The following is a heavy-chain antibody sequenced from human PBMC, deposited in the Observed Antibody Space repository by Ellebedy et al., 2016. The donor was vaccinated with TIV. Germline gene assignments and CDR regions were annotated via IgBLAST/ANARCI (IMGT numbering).Heavy chain of an antibody. V-gene: IGHV1-18*01. Sequence: ASVKVSCXASGYTFSNYEITWVRQAPGQGLEWMGWISAYTGNTNYEQKFQGRVTMTTDTPTATAYMELRNLKSDDTAVYYCARVTTGTFYYWGQGTLITVSS. CDR2: ISAYTGNT. D-gene: IGHD1-1*01. CDR3: ARVTTGTFYY. J-gene: IGHJ4*02. CDR1: GYTFSNYE.